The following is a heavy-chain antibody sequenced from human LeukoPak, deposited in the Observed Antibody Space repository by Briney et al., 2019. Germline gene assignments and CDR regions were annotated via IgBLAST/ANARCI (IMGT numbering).Heavy chain of an antibody. V-gene: IGHV3-43*01. J-gene: IGHJ6*03. CDR2: ISWDGGST. CDR1: GFTFDDYT. Sequence: GGSLRLSCAASGFTFDDYTMRWVRQAPGKGLEWVSLISWDGGSTYYADSVKGRFTISRDNSKNSLYLQMNSLRTEDTALYYCAKDAGDYYYYYMDVWGKGTTVTVSS. D-gene: IGHD7-27*01. CDR3: AKDAGDYYYYYMDV.